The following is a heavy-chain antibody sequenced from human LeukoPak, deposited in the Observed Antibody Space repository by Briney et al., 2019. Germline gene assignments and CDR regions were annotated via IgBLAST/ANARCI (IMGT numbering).Heavy chain of an antibody. Sequence: GGSLRLSPAHSGFSLSDAMICSGRQAPGKGLEWVSYISSSGSTIYYADSVKGRFTISMDDAKNSLYLQMKSLRAEDTAVYYCVRDVRDRGRYWGQGTLVTVSS. J-gene: IGHJ4*02. CDR1: GFSLSDAM. CDR2: ISSSGSTI. D-gene: IGHD3-16*02. CDR3: VRDVRDRGRY. V-gene: IGHV3-48*03.